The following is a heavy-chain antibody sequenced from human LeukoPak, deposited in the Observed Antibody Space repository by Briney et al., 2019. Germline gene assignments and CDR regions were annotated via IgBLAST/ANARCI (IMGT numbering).Heavy chain of an antibody. CDR2: INPNSGGT. CDR1: GYTFTGYY. CDR3: ASWGQDYYGSVFFDY. Sequence: GALVKVSCKASGYTFTGYYMHWVRQAPGQGLEWMGRINPNSGGTNYAQKFQGRVTMTRDTSISTAYMELSRLRSDDTAVYYCASWGQDYYGSVFFDYWGQGTLVTVSS. J-gene: IGHJ4*02. D-gene: IGHD3-10*01. V-gene: IGHV1-2*06.